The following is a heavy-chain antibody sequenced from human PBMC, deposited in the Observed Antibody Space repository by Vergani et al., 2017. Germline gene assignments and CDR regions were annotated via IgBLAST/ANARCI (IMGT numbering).Heavy chain of an antibody. CDR1: GGSISSYY. CDR3: ARGQEGSGFDY. J-gene: IGHJ4*02. Sequence: QVQLQESGPGLVKPSETLSLTCTVSGGSISSYYWSWIRQHPGKGLEWVGYIYYSGSTYYHPSLKSRVTITVDTSKNQFSLKLSSVTAADTAVYYCARGQEGSGFDYWGQGTLVTVSS. CDR2: IYYSGST. V-gene: IGHV4-59*06. D-gene: IGHD3-3*01.